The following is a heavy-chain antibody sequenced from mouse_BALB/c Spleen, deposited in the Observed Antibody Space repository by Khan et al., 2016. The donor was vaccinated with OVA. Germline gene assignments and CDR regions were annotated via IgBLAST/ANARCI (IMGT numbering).Heavy chain of an antibody. V-gene: IGHV3-2*02. D-gene: IGHD4-1*01. CDR1: GYSITSDYA. CDR2: ISYSGSN. CDR3: AMGRTY. Sequence: EVELVESGPGLVKPSQSLSLTCTVTGYSITSDYAWNWIRQFPGNKLEWMGYISYSGSNSNNPSLKSRFSISRDTSENQFFLQLNSVTTEDTATYYCAMGRTYWGQGTLVTVSA. J-gene: IGHJ3*01.